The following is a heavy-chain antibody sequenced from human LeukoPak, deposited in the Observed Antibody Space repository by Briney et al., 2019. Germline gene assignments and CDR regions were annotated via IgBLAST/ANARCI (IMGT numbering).Heavy chain of an antibody. Sequence: GGSLRLSCAAYGFPFSSYAMSWVRQAPGKGLEWVSAISGSGGSTYYADSVKGRFTISRDNSKNTLYLQMNSLRAEDTAVYYCAKDALMVRGVIITHDYWGQGTLVTVSS. J-gene: IGHJ4*02. CDR1: GFPFSSYA. CDR2: ISGSGGST. V-gene: IGHV3-23*01. D-gene: IGHD3-10*01. CDR3: AKDALMVRGVIITHDY.